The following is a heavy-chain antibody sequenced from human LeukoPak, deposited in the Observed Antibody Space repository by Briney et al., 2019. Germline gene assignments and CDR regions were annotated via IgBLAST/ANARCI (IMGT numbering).Heavy chain of an antibody. CDR1: GFTFSTYV. CDR2: ISYDGGNQ. J-gene: IGHJ4*02. Sequence: GGSLRLSCAASGFTFSTYVMRWVRQAPGKGLEWVALISYDGGNQYYADSVKGRFTISRDISKSTLYLQLNSLTPEDTAVYYCAMRAVAGSHFNYFDYWGQGTLVTVSS. V-gene: IGHV3-30*04. D-gene: IGHD6-19*01. CDR3: AMRAVAGSHFNYFDY.